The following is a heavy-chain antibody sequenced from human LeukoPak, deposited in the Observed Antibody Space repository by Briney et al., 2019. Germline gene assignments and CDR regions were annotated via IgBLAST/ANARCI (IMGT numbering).Heavy chain of an antibody. V-gene: IGHV4-39*01. D-gene: IGHD6-19*01. CDR2: IYYSGST. CDR3: ARQLPSGWYH. J-gene: IGHJ4*02. CDR1: GGSISTFY. Sequence: SETLSVTCTISGGSISTFYWSWLRQPPGKGLEWIGSIYYSGSTYYNPSLKSRVTISVDTSKNQFSLKLSSVTAADTAVYYCARQLPSGWYHWGQGTLVTVSS.